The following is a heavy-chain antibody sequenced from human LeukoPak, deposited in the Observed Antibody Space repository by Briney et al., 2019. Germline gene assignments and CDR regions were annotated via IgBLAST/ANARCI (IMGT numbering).Heavy chain of an antibody. V-gene: IGHV4-59*12. D-gene: IGHD5-12*01. CDR2: IHYSGST. CDR3: AREGGYDGPFDY. Sequence: PSETLSLTCTVSGGPIGSYYWSWIRQPPGKGLEWIGYIHYSGSTNSNPSLKSRVTISVDTSKTQFSLKLNSVTAADTAVYHCAREGGYDGPFDYWGQGTLVTVSS. J-gene: IGHJ4*02. CDR1: GGPIGSYY.